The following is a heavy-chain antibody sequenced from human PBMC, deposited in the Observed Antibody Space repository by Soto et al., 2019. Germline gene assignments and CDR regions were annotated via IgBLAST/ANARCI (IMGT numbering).Heavy chain of an antibody. CDR2: IIPIFGTA. Sequence: EASVKVSCKASGGTFSSYAISWVRQAPGQGLEWMGGIIPIFGTANYAQKFQGRVTITADESTSTAYMELSSLGSEDTAVYYCARDPLPVEYSSSSTDYWGQGTLVTVSS. CDR1: GGTFSSYA. CDR3: ARDPLPVEYSSSSTDY. D-gene: IGHD6-6*01. V-gene: IGHV1-69*13. J-gene: IGHJ4*02.